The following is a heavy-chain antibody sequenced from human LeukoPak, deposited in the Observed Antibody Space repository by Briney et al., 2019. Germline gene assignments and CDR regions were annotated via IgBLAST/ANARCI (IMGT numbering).Heavy chain of an antibody. V-gene: IGHV3-74*01. CDR3: AISSYSSGEANDY. D-gene: IGHD4-11*01. J-gene: IGHJ4*02. CDR2: INSDGSST. CDR1: GFTFSSYW. Sequence: PGGSLRLSCAASGFTFSSYWMHWVRQAPGKGLVWVSRINSDGSSTSYADSVQGRVTISRDNAKTTLYLQMNSLRAEDTAVYYCAISSYSSGEANDYWGQGTLVSVSS.